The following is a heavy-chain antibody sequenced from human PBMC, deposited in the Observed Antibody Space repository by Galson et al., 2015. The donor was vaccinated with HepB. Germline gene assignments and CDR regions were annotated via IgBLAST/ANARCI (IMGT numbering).Heavy chain of an antibody. CDR3: ARDAVLYYYDSSGYYYDC. CDR2: ISSSSSTI. CDR1: GFTFSSYS. V-gene: IGHV3-48*02. D-gene: IGHD3-22*01. Sequence: PLRLSCAASGFTFSSYSMNWVRQAPGKGLEWVSYISSSSSTIYYADSVKGRLTISRDNAKNSLYLQMNSLRDEDTAVYYCARDAVLYYYDSSGYYYDCWGQGTLVTVSS. J-gene: IGHJ4*02.